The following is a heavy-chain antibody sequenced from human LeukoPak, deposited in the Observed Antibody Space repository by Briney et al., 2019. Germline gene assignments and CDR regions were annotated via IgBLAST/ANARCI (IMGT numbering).Heavy chain of an antibody. CDR2: SAGGST. CDR3: AKGRTGNFDY. CDR1: GFTLSSFA. D-gene: IGHD3/OR15-3a*01. V-gene: IGHV3-23*01. J-gene: IGHJ4*02. Sequence: GGSLRLSCAASGFTLSSFAMSWVRQAPGKGLEWMSASAGGSTFYADSVKGRVTISIDNSKNTLFLQMSSLRAEDTAVYYCAKGRTGNFDYWGQGTLVTVSS.